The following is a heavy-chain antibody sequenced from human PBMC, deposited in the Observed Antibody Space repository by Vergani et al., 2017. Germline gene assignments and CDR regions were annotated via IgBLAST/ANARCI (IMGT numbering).Heavy chain of an antibody. CDR3: AKEVVVVPAARDWFDP. J-gene: IGHJ5*02. Sequence: EVQLLESGGGLVQPGGSLRLSCAASGFTFSSYAMSWVRQAPGKGREWVSASSGSGGSTYYADSVKGRLTSSRDNSKNTLYLQMNSRRAEDTAVYYCAKEVVVVPAARDWFDPWGQGTLVTVSS. CDR1: GFTFSSYA. V-gene: IGHV3-23*01. D-gene: IGHD2-2*01. CDR2: SSGSGGST.